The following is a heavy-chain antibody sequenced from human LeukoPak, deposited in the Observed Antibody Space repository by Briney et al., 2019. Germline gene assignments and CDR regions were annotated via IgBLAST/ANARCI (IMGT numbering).Heavy chain of an antibody. CDR1: GFTFNNYA. J-gene: IGHJ3*02. V-gene: IGHV3-64*04. CDR2: INGDGGST. Sequence: PGGSLRLSCSASGFTFNNYALHWVRQAPGKGLEYVSGINGDGGSTYYADSVRGRFTISRDNSKDTLFLQMDSLRTEDTAVYYCAGEIPNAFDIWGQGTMVTVSS. CDR3: AGEIPNAFDI.